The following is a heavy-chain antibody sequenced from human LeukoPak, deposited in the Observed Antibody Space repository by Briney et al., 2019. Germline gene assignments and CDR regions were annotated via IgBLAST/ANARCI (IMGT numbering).Heavy chain of an antibody. CDR2: IYTSGST. V-gene: IGHV4-61*02. CDR3: ARDLTDCGGDCYLNWFDP. CDR1: GGSISSGSYY. Sequence: SQTLSLTCTVSGGSISSGSYYWSWNRQPAGKGLEWIGRIYTSGSTNYNPSLKSRVTISVDTSKNQFSLKLSSVTAADTAVYYCARDLTDCGGDCYLNWFDPWGQGTLVTVSS. D-gene: IGHD2-21*02. J-gene: IGHJ5*02.